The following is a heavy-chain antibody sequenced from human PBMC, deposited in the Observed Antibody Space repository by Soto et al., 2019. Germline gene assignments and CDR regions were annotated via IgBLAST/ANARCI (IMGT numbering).Heavy chain of an antibody. CDR1: GYTLTDYF. J-gene: IGHJ4*02. D-gene: IGHD3-16*02. Sequence: ASVKVSCKASGYTLTDYFIHWVRQAPGQGGEWMGWISPNNGDRISAQKFQGRVTMTKDTSINTAYMELSRLRSDDMAVYYCVRGGYMNKATHFQRPFDSWGQGTLVTVSS. CDR3: VRGGYMNKATHFQRPFDS. CDR2: ISPNNGDR. V-gene: IGHV1-2*02.